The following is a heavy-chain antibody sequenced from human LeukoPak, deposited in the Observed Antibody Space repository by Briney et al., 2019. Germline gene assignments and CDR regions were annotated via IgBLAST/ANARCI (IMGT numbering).Heavy chain of an antibody. CDR2: ISSSGSTI. Sequence: GGSLRLSCAASGFTFSDYYMSWIRQAPGKGLEWVSYISSSGSTIYYADSVKGRFTISRDNAKNSLYLQMNSLRAEDTAVYYCAKSIIPAGTLTLDYWGQGTLVTVSS. CDR1: GFTFSDYY. V-gene: IGHV3-11*04. CDR3: AKSIIPAGTLTLDY. J-gene: IGHJ4*02. D-gene: IGHD4-17*01.